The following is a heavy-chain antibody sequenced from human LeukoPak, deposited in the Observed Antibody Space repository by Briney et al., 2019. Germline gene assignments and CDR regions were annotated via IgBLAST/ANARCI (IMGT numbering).Heavy chain of an antibody. D-gene: IGHD3-3*01. J-gene: IGHJ3*02. CDR3: ARSLRITIFGVVIKVDAFDI. CDR1: GGSISGYY. Sequence: PSETLSLTCTVSGGSISGYYWSWIRQPAGKGLEWIGRIYTSGSTNYNPSLKSRVTMSADTSKNQFSLKLNSVTAADTAVYYCARSLRITIFGVVIKVDAFDIWGQGTMVTVSS. V-gene: IGHV4-4*07. CDR2: IYTSGST.